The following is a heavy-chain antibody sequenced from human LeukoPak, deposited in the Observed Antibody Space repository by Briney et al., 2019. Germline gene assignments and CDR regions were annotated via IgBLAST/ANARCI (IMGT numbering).Heavy chain of an antibody. J-gene: IGHJ4*02. CDR3: AIHIAAAGHFDY. V-gene: IGHV1-46*01. D-gene: IGHD6-13*01. CDR1: GYTFTSYY. CDR2: INPSGGST. Sequence: ASVKVSCKASGYTFTSYYMHWVRQAPGQGLEWMGIINPSGGSTSYAQKFQGRVTMTRDTSTSTVYMELRSLRSDDTAVYYCAIHIAAAGHFDYWGQGTLVTVSS.